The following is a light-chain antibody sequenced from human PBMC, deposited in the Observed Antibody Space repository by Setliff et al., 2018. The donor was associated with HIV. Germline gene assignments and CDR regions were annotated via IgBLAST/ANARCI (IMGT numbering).Light chain of an antibody. Sequence: QSALAQPASVSGSPGQSITISCIGTGRDIGGYNYVSWYQQHPGKAPKLIIYGVTKRSSGVSNRFSGSKAGTTASLTISGLQAEDQADYYCCSYTSSLTYVFGTGTKVTVL. CDR3: CSYTSSLTYV. CDR2: GVT. V-gene: IGLV2-14*03. CDR1: GRDIGGYNY. J-gene: IGLJ1*01.